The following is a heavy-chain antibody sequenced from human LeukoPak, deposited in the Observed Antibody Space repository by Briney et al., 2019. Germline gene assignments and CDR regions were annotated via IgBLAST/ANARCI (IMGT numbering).Heavy chain of an antibody. CDR2: ISYDGSNK. CDR1: GFTFSSYA. CDR3: ARSSATFDY. Sequence: GGSLRLSCAASGFTFSSYAMHWVRQAPGKGLEWVAVISYDGSNKYYADSAKGRFTISRDNSKNTLYLQMNSLRAEDTAVYYCARSSATFDYWGQGTLVTVSS. V-gene: IGHV3-30*04. J-gene: IGHJ4*02.